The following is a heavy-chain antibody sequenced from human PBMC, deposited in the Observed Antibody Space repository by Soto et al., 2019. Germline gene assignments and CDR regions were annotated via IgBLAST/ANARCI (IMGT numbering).Heavy chain of an antibody. CDR1: GYTFTSYG. J-gene: IGHJ4*02. V-gene: IGHV1-18*01. CDR2: ISAYNGNT. Sequence: QVHLVQSGADVKIPGASVKVSCKASGYTFTSYGITWVRQAPGQGLEWMGWISAYNGNTNYAQKLQGRVTLTTDTSTGTAYMELRSLRADDTALDYCARIAVIGGRYCDYWGQGTLVTVSS. CDR3: ARIAVIGGRYCDY. D-gene: IGHD6-19*01.